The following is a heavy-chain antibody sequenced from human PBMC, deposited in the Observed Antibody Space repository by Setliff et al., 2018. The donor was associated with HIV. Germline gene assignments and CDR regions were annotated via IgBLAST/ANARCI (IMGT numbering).Heavy chain of an antibody. V-gene: IGHV3-48*01. D-gene: IGHD2-21*02. CDR2: IGGSSTTI. CDR1: GFTFSSYS. Sequence: PGGSLRLSCAASGFTFSSYSMNWVRQTPGKGLEWLPYIGGSSTTIYYADSVKGRFTISRDNAKNSLYLQMNSLRAEDTAVYYCAREGRGNSDAFDIWGQGTMVTVSS. J-gene: IGHJ3*02. CDR3: AREGRGNSDAFDI.